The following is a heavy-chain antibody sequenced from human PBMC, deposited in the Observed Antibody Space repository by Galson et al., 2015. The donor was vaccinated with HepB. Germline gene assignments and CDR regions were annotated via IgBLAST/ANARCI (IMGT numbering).Heavy chain of an antibody. Sequence: SVKVSCKASGYTFTSYDINWVRQATGQGLERMGWMNPNSGNTGYAQKFQGRVTMTRNTSISTAYMELSSLRSEDTAVYYCARVPGRRNQQQLVHRWFDPWGQGTLVTVSS. CDR2: MNPNSGNT. CDR1: GYTFTSYD. J-gene: IGHJ5*02. D-gene: IGHD6-13*01. V-gene: IGHV1-8*01. CDR3: ARVPGRRNQQQLVHRWFDP.